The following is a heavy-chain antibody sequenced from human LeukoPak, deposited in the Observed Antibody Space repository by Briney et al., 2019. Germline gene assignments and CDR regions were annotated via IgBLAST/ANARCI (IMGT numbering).Heavy chain of an antibody. CDR3: ARDLDRGIAVAGRYYYGMDV. J-gene: IGHJ6*02. D-gene: IGHD6-19*01. CDR2: TYYRSKWYN. Sequence: SQTLSLTCAISGDSVSSNSAAWNWIRQSPWRGLEWLGRTYYRSKWYNDYAVSVKSRITINPDTSKNQFSLQLNSVTPEDTAVYYCARDLDRGIAVAGRYYYGMDVWGQGTTVTVSS. CDR1: GDSVSSNSAA. V-gene: IGHV6-1*01.